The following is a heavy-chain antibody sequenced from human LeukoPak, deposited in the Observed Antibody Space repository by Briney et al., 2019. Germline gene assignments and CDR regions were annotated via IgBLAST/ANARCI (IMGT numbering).Heavy chain of an antibody. CDR2: MYSGGST. Sequence: GGSLRLSCAASGFTASTNFMNWVRQAPGKGLEWVSIMYSGGSTYYADSVKGRFTISRDDSKNTVCLQMNSLRADDTAMYYCARGYCTGTNCLVDYWGQGTLVTVSS. J-gene: IGHJ4*02. CDR1: GFTASTNF. D-gene: IGHD2-8*02. CDR3: ARGYCTGTNCLVDY. V-gene: IGHV3-53*01.